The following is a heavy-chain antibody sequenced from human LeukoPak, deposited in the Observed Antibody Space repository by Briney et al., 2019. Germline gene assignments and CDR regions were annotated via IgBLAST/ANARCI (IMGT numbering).Heavy chain of an antibody. V-gene: IGHV4-30-4*08. D-gene: IGHD2-15*01. CDR1: RGSLSSGDYY. J-gene: IGHJ4*02. CDR3: ARTPDAGVVYYFDY. Sequence: SETLSLTCTVSRGSLSSGDYYCSWIRHPPGKGLEWIGYIYYSGSTYYNPSLKSRVTISVDTSKNQFSLKLSSVTAADTAVYYCARTPDAGVVYYFDYWGQGTLVTVSS. CDR2: IYYSGST.